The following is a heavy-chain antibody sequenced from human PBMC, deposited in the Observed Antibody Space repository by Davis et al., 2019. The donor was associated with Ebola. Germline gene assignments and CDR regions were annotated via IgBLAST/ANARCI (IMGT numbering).Heavy chain of an antibody. Sequence: SETLSLTCAVSGGSISSGDYYWSWIRQPPGKGLEWIGYIYYSGSTYYNPSLKSRVTISVDTSKNQFSLKLSSVTAADTAVYYCARGVATITFNWFDPWGQGTLVTVSS. CDR2: IYYSGST. CDR1: GGSISSGDYY. V-gene: IGHV4-30-4*01. CDR3: ARGVATITFNWFDP. D-gene: IGHD5-12*01. J-gene: IGHJ5*02.